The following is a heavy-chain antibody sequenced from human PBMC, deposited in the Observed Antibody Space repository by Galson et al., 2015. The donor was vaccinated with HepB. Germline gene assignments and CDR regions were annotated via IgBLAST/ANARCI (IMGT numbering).Heavy chain of an antibody. Sequence: SLRLSCAVSGFSVSSNYMTWVRQAPGKGLEWVSIIYSDDSTYYADSVKGRFTISRDNSNNTLYLQMNSLRSEDTAVYYCARGPNSETYFDYRGQGTLVTVSS. CDR1: GFSVSSNY. D-gene: IGHD1-26*01. V-gene: IGHV3-66*02. CDR2: IYSDDST. J-gene: IGHJ4*02. CDR3: ARGPNSETYFDY.